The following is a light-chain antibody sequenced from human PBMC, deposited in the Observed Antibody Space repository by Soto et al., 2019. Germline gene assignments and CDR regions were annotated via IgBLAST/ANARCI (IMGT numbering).Light chain of an antibody. J-gene: IGKJ3*01. CDR1: QSIGSW. V-gene: IGKV1-5*03. CDR3: QQYNSYQFT. Sequence: DIQMTQSPSTLSASIGDRVTLTCRASQSIGSWLAWYQQKPGKAPKLLIFKASSLESGVPSRFSGSGSGTEFTLTISSLQPDDFATYYCQQYNSYQFTFGPGTMVDIK. CDR2: KAS.